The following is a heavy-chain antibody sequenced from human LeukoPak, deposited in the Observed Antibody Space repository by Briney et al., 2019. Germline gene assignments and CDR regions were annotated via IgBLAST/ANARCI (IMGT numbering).Heavy chain of an antibody. CDR3: ARERRLRSLPDY. J-gene: IGHJ4*02. Sequence: PGGSLRLSCAASGFTFSSYGMHWVRQAPGKGLEWVAVIWYDGSNKYYADSVKGRFTISRDNSKNTPYLQMNSLRAEDTAVYYCARERRLRSLPDYWGQGTLVTVSS. CDR2: IWYDGSNK. CDR1: GFTFSSYG. D-gene: IGHD2/OR15-2a*01. V-gene: IGHV3-33*01.